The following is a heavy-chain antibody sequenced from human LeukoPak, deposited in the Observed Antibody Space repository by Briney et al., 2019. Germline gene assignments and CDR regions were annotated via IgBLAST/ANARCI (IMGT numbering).Heavy chain of an antibody. J-gene: IGHJ4*02. V-gene: IGHV4-59*01. Sequence: SETLSLTCTVSGGSISSYYWSWIRQPPGKGLEWIGYIYYSGSTNYNPSLKSRVTISVDTSKNQFSLKLSSVTAADTAVYYCARARGLLFDYWGQGTLVTVSS. D-gene: IGHD3-10*01. CDR2: IYYSGST. CDR3: ARARGLLFDY. CDR1: GGSISSYY.